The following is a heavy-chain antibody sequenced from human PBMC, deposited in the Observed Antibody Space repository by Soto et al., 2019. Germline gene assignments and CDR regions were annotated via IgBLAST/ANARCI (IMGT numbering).Heavy chain of an antibody. J-gene: IGHJ5*02. Sequence: SETLSLTCTVSGGSMSGSYCSWIRQPPGKGLEWIGYISYSGSTYYNPFFQSRVTISLDTSKTEFSLKLSPVTAADTAMYYCVRETQHHWFDPWGQGALVTVSS. CDR2: ISYSGST. D-gene: IGHD1-1*01. CDR3: VRETQHHWFDP. CDR1: GGSMSGSY. V-gene: IGHV4-59*01.